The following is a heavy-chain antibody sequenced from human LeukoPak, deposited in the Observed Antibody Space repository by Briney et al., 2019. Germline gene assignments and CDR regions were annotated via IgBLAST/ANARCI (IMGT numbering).Heavy chain of an antibody. D-gene: IGHD6-13*01. Sequence: SETLSLTCTVSGGSIRSSSYYWGWIRQPPGKGLEWIGSIYYSGSTYYNPSLKSRVTISVDTSKNQFSLKLSSVTAADTAVYYCARDWRPRGSSSWYHDYWGQGTLVTVSS. CDR1: GGSIRSSSYY. J-gene: IGHJ4*02. CDR2: IYYSGST. CDR3: ARDWRPRGSSSWYHDY. V-gene: IGHV4-39*02.